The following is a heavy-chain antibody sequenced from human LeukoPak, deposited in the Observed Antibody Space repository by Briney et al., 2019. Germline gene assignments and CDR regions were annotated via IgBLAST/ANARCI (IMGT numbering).Heavy chain of an antibody. CDR2: IYYSGST. J-gene: IGHJ4*02. CDR3: ARQLDSSGWYGFDY. Sequence: SETLSLTCTVSGGSISSYYWSWIRQPPGKGLEWIGYIYYSGSTNYNPSLKSRVTISVDTSKNQFSLKLSSVTAADTAVYYCARQLDSSGWYGFDYWGQGTLVTVSS. V-gene: IGHV4-59*08. CDR1: GGSISSYY. D-gene: IGHD6-19*01.